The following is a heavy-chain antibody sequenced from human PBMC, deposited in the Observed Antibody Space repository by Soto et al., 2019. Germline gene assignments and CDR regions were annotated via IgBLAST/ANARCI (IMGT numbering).Heavy chain of an antibody. CDR3: ATQLPGDLDF. CDR1: GGTFSTSA. J-gene: IGHJ4*02. Sequence: QVQLVQSGAEVREPGSSVKVSCMASGGTFSTSAMNWVRQAPGQGLEWVGGIIPVFGKATYAQNFEGRVNITADGSTTTAYMELSRLRSEDSAVYYCATQLPGDLDFWGQGTLVIVSS. V-gene: IGHV1-69*12. D-gene: IGHD1-7*01. CDR2: IIPVFGKA.